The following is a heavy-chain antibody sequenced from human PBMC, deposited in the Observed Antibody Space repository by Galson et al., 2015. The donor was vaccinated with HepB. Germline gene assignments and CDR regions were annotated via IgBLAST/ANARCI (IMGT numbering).Heavy chain of an antibody. J-gene: IGHJ4*02. CDR2: ISYDGSKK. V-gene: IGHV3-30*18. CDR3: AKVRTIAGAGTFYFDY. CDR1: GFTFNLYV. D-gene: IGHD1-26*01. Sequence: SLRLSCAASGFTFNLYVIYWVRQAPGKGLEWVAAISYDGSKKSYADSVKGRFIISRDNSKNTLDLQMSSLRHEDTAVYYCAKVRTIAGAGTFYFDYWGQGTLVTVSS.